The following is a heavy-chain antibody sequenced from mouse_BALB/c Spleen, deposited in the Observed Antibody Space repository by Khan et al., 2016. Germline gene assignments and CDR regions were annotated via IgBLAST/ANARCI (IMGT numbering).Heavy chain of an antibody. CDR1: GYTFTNYG. J-gene: IGHJ1*01. D-gene: IGHD1-1*01. V-gene: IGHV9-3-1*01. CDR3: ARYRYYYGSSRYFDV. CDR2: INTYSGES. Sequence: QFQLVQSVPELKKPGKTVKISCKASGYTFTNYGMNWVKQAPGKGLKWMGWINTYSGESTYADDFKGRFAFSLETSANTAYLQINNLKNEDTATYFCARYRYYYGSSRYFDVWGAGTTVTVSS.